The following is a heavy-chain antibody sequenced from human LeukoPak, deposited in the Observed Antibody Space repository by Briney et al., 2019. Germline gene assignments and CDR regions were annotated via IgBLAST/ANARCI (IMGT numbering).Heavy chain of an antibody. CDR2: ISSYNGNT. J-gene: IGHJ3*02. CDR3: ARVTLSEIVVFDI. Sequence: ASVKVSCKASGYTFTSYGIHWVRQAPGQGLEWMGWISSYNGNTNYAQKLQGRVTMTTETSTSTAYMELRSLRSDDTAVYYCARVTLSEIVVFDIWGQGTVVTVSS. V-gene: IGHV1-18*01. D-gene: IGHD2-15*01. CDR1: GYTFTSYG.